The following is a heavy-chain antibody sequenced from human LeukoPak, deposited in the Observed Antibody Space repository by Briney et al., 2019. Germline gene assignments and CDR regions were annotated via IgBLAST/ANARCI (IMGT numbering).Heavy chain of an antibody. Sequence: PGGSLRLSCAASGFTFSSYAMSWVRQAPGKGLEWVSAISGSGGSTYYADSVRGRFTISRDNSKNTLYLQMNSLRAEDTAVYYWAKTPWNWNDEGWFDPWGQGTLVTVSS. D-gene: IGHD1-1*01. CDR3: AKTPWNWNDEGWFDP. CDR1: GFTFSSYA. CDR2: ISGSGGST. J-gene: IGHJ5*02. V-gene: IGHV3-23*01.